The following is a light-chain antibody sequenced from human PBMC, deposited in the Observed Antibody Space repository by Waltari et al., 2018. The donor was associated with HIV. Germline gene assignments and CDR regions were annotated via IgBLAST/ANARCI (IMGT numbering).Light chain of an antibody. CDR1: SSDVGGYNY. CDR3: SSYTSSSTRV. J-gene: IGLJ3*02. CDR2: DVS. V-gene: IGLV2-14*03. Sequence: QSALTQPASVSGSPGQSITISCTGTSSDVGGYNYVSWYQRHPGKAPKLIIYDVSNRPSGVSNGFSGSKSGNRASLTISGLQAEDEADYYCSSYTSSSTRVFGGGTTVTVL.